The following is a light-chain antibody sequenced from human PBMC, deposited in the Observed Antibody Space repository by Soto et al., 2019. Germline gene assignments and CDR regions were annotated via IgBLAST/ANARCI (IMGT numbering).Light chain of an antibody. CDR1: QNINTW. Sequence: IQMTQSPSTLSASVGDRVTITCRASQNINTWLAWYQQRPGEPPKLLIFKASHLQSGVSSRFSGAGSGTRFTLSITGLPPDAFATYSCSQSSNYVWTCGQGTKVDIK. CDR2: KAS. CDR3: SQSSNYVWT. V-gene: IGKV1-5*03. J-gene: IGKJ1*01.